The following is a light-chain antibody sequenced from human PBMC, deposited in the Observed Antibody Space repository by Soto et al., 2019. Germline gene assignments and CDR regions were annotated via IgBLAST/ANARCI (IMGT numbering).Light chain of an antibody. CDR3: QQYRRSRPT. V-gene: IGKV3-20*01. J-gene: IGKJ2*01. Sequence: ENVLTQSPGTLSLSPGERATLSCRASQGISNDYVAWYQQKPGQAPRVLIYGASSRATGIPDRFSGSGSETDLALTISRVEPQDLPVYYCQQYRRSRPTFGQATKLEI. CDR1: QGISNDY. CDR2: GAS.